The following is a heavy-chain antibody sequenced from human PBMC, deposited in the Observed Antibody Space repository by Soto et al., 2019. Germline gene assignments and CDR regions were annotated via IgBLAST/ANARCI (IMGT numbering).Heavy chain of an antibody. CDR3: ARMRTYYDILTGYEADYGMAV. Sequence: VSGPTLVNPTQTLTLTCTFSGFSLSTSGMCVSWIRQPPGKALEWLARIDWDDDKYYSTSLKTRLTISKDTSKNQVVLTMTNMDPVDTATYYCARMRTYYDILTGYEADYGMAVWGQGTTVTVSS. D-gene: IGHD3-9*01. V-gene: IGHV2-70*11. J-gene: IGHJ6*02. CDR2: IDWDDDK. CDR1: GFSLSTSGMC.